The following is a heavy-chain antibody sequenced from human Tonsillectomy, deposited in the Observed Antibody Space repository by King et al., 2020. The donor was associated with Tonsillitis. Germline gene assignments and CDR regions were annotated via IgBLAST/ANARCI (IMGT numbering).Heavy chain of an antibody. Sequence: VQLVESGGGLVKPGGSLRLSCAASGFTFSNAWMSWVRQAPGKGLEWVGRIKSKTDGGTTDYAAPVKGRFTISRDDSKNTLYLQMNSLKTEDTAVYYCTPAGRYSSGWYGQGPQYFDYWGQGTLVTVSS. J-gene: IGHJ4*02. D-gene: IGHD6-19*01. CDR1: GFTFSNAW. V-gene: IGHV3-15*01. CDR2: IKSKTDGGTT. CDR3: TPAGRYSSGWYGQGPQYFDY.